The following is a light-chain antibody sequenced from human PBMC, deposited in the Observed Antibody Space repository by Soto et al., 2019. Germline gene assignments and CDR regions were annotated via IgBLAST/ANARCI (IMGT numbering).Light chain of an antibody. J-gene: IGKJ3*01. CDR3: QQYNSGGLT. V-gene: IGKV1-5*01. Sequence: DIQMTQSPSTLSASVGDRVTITCRASQSISSWLAWYQQKPGKAPKLLIYDASSLESGVPSRFSGSGSGTEFTLTTSSLQTDDFATYYCQQYNSGGLTLGPGTKVDI. CDR1: QSISSW. CDR2: DAS.